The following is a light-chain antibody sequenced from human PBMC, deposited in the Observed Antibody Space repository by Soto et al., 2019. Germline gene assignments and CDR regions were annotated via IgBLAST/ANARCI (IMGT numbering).Light chain of an antibody. Sequence: EIVLTQSPGTLSLSPGERATLSSRASQTVSSNYLAWYQQKPVQAPRLLIYDASYRATGIPARFSGSGSGTDFTLTISSLEPEDFAVYYCQHRSIWPVSFGQGTRLEI. J-gene: IGKJ5*01. CDR3: QHRSIWPVS. CDR2: DAS. CDR1: QTVSSNY. V-gene: IGKV3-11*01.